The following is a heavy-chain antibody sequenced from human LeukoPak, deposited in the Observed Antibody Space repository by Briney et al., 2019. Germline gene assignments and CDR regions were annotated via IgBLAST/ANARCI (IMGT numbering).Heavy chain of an antibody. CDR1: GYTFTSYG. CDR2: ISAYNGNT. V-gene: IGHV1-18*01. CDR3: AKAIGYSSGWQEGGYYFDY. J-gene: IGHJ4*02. D-gene: IGHD6-19*01. Sequence: ASVKVSCKASGYTFTSYGISWVRQAPGQGLEWMGWISAYNGNTNYAQKLQGRVTMTTDTSTSTAYMELRSLRSYDTAVYYCAKAIGYSSGWQEGGYYFDYWGQGTLVTVSS.